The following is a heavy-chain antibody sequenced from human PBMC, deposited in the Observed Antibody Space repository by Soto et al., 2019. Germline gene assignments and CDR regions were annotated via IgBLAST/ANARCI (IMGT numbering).Heavy chain of an antibody. CDR2: ISSGGSYM. D-gene: IGHD2-8*02. CDR1: GFTFSSFN. Sequence: EVQLVESGGGLVNPGGSLRLSCATSGFTFSSFNMNWVRQAPGKGLEWVSSISSGGSYMYYADSVKGRFTISRDDAKGSLYLQMNSLIAEDTAMYYCSSAWSNFDHWGQGTLVTVSS. V-gene: IGHV3-21*06. J-gene: IGHJ4*02. CDR3: SSAWSNFDH.